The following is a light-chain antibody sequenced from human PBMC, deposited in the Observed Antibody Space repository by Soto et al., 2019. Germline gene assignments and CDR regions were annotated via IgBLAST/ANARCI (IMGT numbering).Light chain of an antibody. J-gene: IGKJ4*01. CDR3: QQYNEWPLT. CDR1: QSVNDN. Sequence: EIVMTQSPATLSVSPGGRATLSCRASQSVNDNLAWYQHKPGQAPRLLMYGTSIMSTGIPARFSGSGSETEFTLTIGSLQSEDFAVYYCQQYNEWPLTFGGGTKVDIK. V-gene: IGKV3-15*01. CDR2: GTS.